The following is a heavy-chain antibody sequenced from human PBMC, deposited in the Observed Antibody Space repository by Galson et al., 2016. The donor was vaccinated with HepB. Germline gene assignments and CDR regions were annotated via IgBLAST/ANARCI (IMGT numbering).Heavy chain of an antibody. V-gene: IGHV3-33*01. Sequence: SLRLSCAASGFSFNTYGMHWVRQAPGKGLEWVALIWYDGSKKYYVDSVKGRFTISRNNSQNTLYLQMNSLRAEDTAVYYCARCGTGLDYWGQGTLVTVST. CDR2: IWYDGSKK. CDR3: ARCGTGLDY. J-gene: IGHJ4*02. CDR1: GFSFNTYG. D-gene: IGHD3/OR15-3a*01.